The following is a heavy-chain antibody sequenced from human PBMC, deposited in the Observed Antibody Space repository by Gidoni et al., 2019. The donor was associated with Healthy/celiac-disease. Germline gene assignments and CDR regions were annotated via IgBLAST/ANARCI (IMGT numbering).Heavy chain of an antibody. J-gene: IGHJ1*01. Sequence: EVQLVESGGGLVQPGRSLRLSCAASGFTFDDYAMHWVRQAPGKGLEWVSSISWNSGSIVYADSVKGRFTISRDNAKNSLYLQMNSLRAEDTALYYCAKGISSGYYSYFQHWGQGTLVTVSS. CDR2: ISWNSGSI. V-gene: IGHV3-9*01. CDR1: GFTFDDYA. CDR3: AKGISSGYYSYFQH. D-gene: IGHD3-22*01.